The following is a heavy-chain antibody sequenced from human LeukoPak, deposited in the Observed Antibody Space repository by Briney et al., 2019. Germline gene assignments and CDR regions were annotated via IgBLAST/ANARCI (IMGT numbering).Heavy chain of an antibody. V-gene: IGHV3-48*01. CDR3: ARDTWYSNSWLHAFDV. J-gene: IGHJ3*01. D-gene: IGHD6-13*01. CDR2: INSNSKTI. Sequence: PGGSLRLSCAASGFTFSDYAMNWIRQAPGKGLEWFSFINSNSKTIYYADSVKGRFTISRDNAKNSLYLQMSSLRAEDTGVYYCARDTWYSNSWLHAFDVWGQGTIVTVSS. CDR1: GFTFSDYA.